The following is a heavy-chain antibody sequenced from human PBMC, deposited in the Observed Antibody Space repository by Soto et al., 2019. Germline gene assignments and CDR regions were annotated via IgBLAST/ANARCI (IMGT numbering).Heavy chain of an antibody. J-gene: IGHJ3*02. D-gene: IGHD6-13*01. CDR2: ISAYNGNT. V-gene: IGHV1-18*01. CDR3: ARGVWQSSSWGALDI. CDR1: GYTFANFG. Sequence: GASVKVSCKASGYTFANFGISWVRQAPGQGLEWMGWISAYNGNTNSAQKLQGRITMTTDTSASTAYMELRSLTSDDTAVYFCARGVWQSSSWGALDIWGQGTMVTVSS.